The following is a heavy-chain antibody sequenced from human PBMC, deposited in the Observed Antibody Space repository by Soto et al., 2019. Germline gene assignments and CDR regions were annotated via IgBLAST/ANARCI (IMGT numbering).Heavy chain of an antibody. D-gene: IGHD3-22*01. J-gene: IGHJ4*02. CDR2: ISYDGSNK. CDR1: GFTFSSYG. CDR3: AKIPAGSYDSSGYYRAY. V-gene: IGHV3-30*18. Sequence: QVQLVESGGGVVQPGRSLRLSCAASGFTFSSYGMHWVRQAPGKGLEWVAVISYDGSNKYYADSVKGRFTISRDNSKNTXYLQMHSLRAEDKAVYYCAKIPAGSYDSSGYYRAYWGQGTLVTVSS.